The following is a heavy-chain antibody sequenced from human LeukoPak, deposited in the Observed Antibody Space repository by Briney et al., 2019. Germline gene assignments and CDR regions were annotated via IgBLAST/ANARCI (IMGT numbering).Heavy chain of an antibody. Sequence: GRSLRLSCSASGFTVSTYGMNWVRQAPGKGLEWVAVIWYDGSHANYADAVKGRFTISRDNSKNTLYLQMNSPRAEDTAVYYCARDRGYSSRWNFGKDYYMDVWGKGTTVTVSS. V-gene: IGHV3-33*01. CDR3: ARDRGYSSRWNFGKDYYMDV. J-gene: IGHJ6*03. D-gene: IGHD6-13*01. CDR1: GFTVSTYG. CDR2: IWYDGSHA.